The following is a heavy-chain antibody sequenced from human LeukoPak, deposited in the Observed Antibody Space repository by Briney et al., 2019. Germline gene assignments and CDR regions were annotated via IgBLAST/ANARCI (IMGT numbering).Heavy chain of an antibody. Sequence: ASVRVSCKASGYTFTGYYMHWVRQAPGQGLEWMGWIDPNSGGTNYAQKFQGRVTMTRGTSISTAYMELSRLRSDDTAVYYCARERTYGMDVWGQGTTVTVSS. CDR2: IDPNSGGT. CDR3: ARERTYGMDV. CDR1: GYTFTGYY. V-gene: IGHV1-2*02. J-gene: IGHJ6*02.